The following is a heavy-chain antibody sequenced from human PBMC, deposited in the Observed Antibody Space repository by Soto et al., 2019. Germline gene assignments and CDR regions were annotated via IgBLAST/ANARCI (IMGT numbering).Heavy chain of an antibody. CDR1: GFTFSSYT. Sequence: PGGSLRLSCAASGFTFSSYTMNWVRQAPGTGLEWVSSISSTSNYIYYADSVKGRFTISRDNAKNSPYLQMNSLRAEDTAVYYCARDISEGFYWGQGTLVTVSS. CDR2: ISSTSNYI. J-gene: IGHJ4*02. V-gene: IGHV3-21*01. D-gene: IGHD3-3*02. CDR3: ARDISEGFY.